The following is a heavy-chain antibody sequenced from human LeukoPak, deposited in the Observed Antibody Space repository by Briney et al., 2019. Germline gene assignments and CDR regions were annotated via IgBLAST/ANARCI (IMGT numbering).Heavy chain of an antibody. CDR1: GFTFSSYS. V-gene: IGHV3-48*01. CDR3: AKLNRAAAGYPCY. CDR2: ISSSSSTI. D-gene: IGHD6-13*01. J-gene: IGHJ4*02. Sequence: PGGSLRLSCAASGFTFSSYSMNWVRQAPGKGLEWVSYISSSSSTIYYADSVKGRFTISRDNSKNTLYLQMNSLRAEDTAVYYCAKLNRAAAGYPCYWGQGTLATVSS.